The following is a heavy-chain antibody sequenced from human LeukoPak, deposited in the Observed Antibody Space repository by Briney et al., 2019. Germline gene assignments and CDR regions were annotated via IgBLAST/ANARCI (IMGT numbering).Heavy chain of an antibody. CDR1: GGTFSSYA. J-gene: IGHJ4*02. CDR2: IIPIFGIA. D-gene: IGHD1-14*01. CDR3: AKENVGMAGRSLDY. V-gene: IGHV1-69*10. Sequence: SVKVSCKPSGGTFSSYAISWVRPAPGQGLEWMGGIIPIFGIANYAQKFQGRVTITADKSTSAAYMELSSLRSEDTAVYYCAKENVGMAGRSLDYWGQGTLVTVSS.